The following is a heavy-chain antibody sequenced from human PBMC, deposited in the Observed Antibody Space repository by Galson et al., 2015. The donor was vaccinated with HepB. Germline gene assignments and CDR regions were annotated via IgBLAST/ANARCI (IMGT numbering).Heavy chain of an antibody. CDR1: GFTFSNAW. V-gene: IGHV3-15*01. CDR2: IKSKTDGGTT. J-gene: IGHJ4*02. Sequence: SLRLSCAASGFTFSNAWMSWVRQAPGKGLEWVGRIKSKTDGGTTDYAAPVKGRFTISRDDSKNTLYLQMNSLKTEDTAVYYCTTDLKGRYYYDSSGYPLADYWGQGTLVTVSS. CDR3: TTDLKGRYYYDSSGYPLADY. D-gene: IGHD3-22*01.